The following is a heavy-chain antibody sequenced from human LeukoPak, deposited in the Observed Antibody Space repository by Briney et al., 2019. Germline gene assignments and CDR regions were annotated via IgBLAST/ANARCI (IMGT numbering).Heavy chain of an antibody. Sequence: ASVKVSCKSSGYTFTDYSIYWVRQAPGQGLEWMGWINPNSGGTNYAQKFQGRVTMTRDTSISTAYMDPSRLRSDDTAVYYCARVGFRGYRWFDPWGQGTLVTVSS. CDR1: GYTFTDYS. CDR3: ARVGFRGYRWFDP. D-gene: IGHD6-25*01. J-gene: IGHJ5*02. CDR2: INPNSGGT. V-gene: IGHV1-2*02.